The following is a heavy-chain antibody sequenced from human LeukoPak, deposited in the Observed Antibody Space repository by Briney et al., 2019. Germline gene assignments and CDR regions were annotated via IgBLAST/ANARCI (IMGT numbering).Heavy chain of an antibody. CDR2: ISGSGGST. J-gene: IGHJ4*02. V-gene: IGHV3-23*01. Sequence: GGSLRLSCAASGFTFSDYYMSWVRQAPGKGLEWVSAISGSGGSTYYADSVKGRFTISRDNSKNTLYLQMNSLRAEDTAVYYCAKDGLRYFGLFYYFDYWGQGTLVTVSS. D-gene: IGHD3-9*01. CDR1: GFTFSDYY. CDR3: AKDGLRYFGLFYYFDY.